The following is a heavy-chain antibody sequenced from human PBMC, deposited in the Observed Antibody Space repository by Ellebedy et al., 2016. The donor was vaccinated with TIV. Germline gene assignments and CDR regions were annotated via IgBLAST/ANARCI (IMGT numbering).Heavy chain of an antibody. CDR1: GGSISSRSNY. V-gene: IGHV4-39*01. Sequence: SETLSLTXTVSGGSISSRSNYWGWIRQTPGKGLEWIGSMYSSGSTDYNPSLKSRVTTSVDTSKNQFSLKLSSVTAADTAVYYCARHEYSGYEYFNDYWGQGTLVTVSS. D-gene: IGHD5-12*01. J-gene: IGHJ4*02. CDR2: MYSSGST. CDR3: ARHEYSGYEYFNDY.